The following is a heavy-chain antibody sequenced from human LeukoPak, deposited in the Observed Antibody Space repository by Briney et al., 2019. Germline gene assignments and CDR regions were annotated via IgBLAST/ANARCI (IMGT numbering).Heavy chain of an antibody. J-gene: IGHJ4*02. CDR3: ARGAVAEFDY. Sequence: SQTLSLTCAISGDSVSSKIVAWNWIRQSPSRGLEWLRRTYYRSKWYYDYAVSMKSRITINPDTSKNQFSLQLNSVTPEDTAVYYCARGAVAEFDYWGQGTLVTVSS. CDR1: GDSVSSKIVA. CDR2: TYYRSKWYY. D-gene: IGHD6-19*01. V-gene: IGHV6-1*01.